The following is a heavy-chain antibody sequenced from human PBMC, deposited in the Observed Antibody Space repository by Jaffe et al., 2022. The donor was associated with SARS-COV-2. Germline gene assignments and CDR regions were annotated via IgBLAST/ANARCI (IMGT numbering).Heavy chain of an antibody. CDR3: AKVRNDFWSGSPPHYCDY. J-gene: IGHJ4*02. V-gene: IGHV3-23*01. Sequence: EVQMLESGGGLVQPGGSLRLSCAASGFTFSSYAMTWVRQAPGKGLEWVSGISASGGSTDYADSVRGRFTVSRDNSRNTLYLQMNGLRAEDTASYYCAKVRNDFWSGSPPHYCDYWGQGTLVTVSS. CDR2: ISASGGST. D-gene: IGHD3-3*01. CDR1: GFTFSSYA.